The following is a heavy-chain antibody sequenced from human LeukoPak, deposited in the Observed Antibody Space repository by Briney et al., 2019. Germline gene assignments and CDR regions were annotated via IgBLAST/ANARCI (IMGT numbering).Heavy chain of an antibody. CDR2: IYYSGST. CDR1: GGSISSYY. D-gene: IGHD3-10*01. J-gene: IGHJ4*02. Sequence: PSETLSLTCTVSGGSISSYYWSWIRQPPGKGLEWIGYIYYSGSTNYNPSLKSRVTISVDTSKNQFSLKLSSVTAADTAVYYCARDYGRTHPYFDYWGQGTLVTVSS. CDR3: ARDYGRTHPYFDY. V-gene: IGHV4-59*01.